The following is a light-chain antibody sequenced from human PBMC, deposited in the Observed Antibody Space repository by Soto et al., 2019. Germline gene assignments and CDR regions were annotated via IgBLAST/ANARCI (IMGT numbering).Light chain of an antibody. V-gene: IGKV1-5*01. CDR1: QSISSW. CDR3: QQYNSYSRT. Sequence: DIPMTQSPSTLSASVGDRVTITCRASQSISSWLAWYQQKPGKAPNLLIYDASVLESGVPSRFSGSGSGTEFTLTIGSLQHDDFATYYCQQYNSYSRTFGQGT. CDR2: DAS. J-gene: IGKJ1*01.